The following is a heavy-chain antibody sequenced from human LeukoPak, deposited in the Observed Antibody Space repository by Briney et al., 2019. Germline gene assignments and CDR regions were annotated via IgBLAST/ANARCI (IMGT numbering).Heavy chain of an antibody. D-gene: IGHD2-15*01. CDR3: VRERLYCTGGSCFDH. V-gene: IGHV1-46*03. CDR1: GYTFTSHH. J-gene: IGHJ4*02. CDR2: INPNTGTT. Sequence: ASVKVSCKASGYTFTSHHIHWVRQAPGQGLEWMGIINPNTGTTAYARTFQGRVAMTRDTSTSTVYMEVSSLRSEDTAFYYCVRERLYCTGGSCFDHWGQGTLVTVSS.